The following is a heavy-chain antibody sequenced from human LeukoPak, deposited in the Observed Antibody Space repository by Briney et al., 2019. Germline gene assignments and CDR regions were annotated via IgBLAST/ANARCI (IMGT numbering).Heavy chain of an antibody. CDR3: AKDDAWLQYGD. CDR2: ISPNGVIT. Sequence: GGTLRLSCAAPGFTFSSHGMNWVRQAPGKGLEWVSGISPNGVITYYADSVKGRFTISRDNSKGTVYLQMNSLRPEDTAVYYCAKDDAWLQYGDWGRGTLVTVSS. V-gene: IGHV3-23*01. D-gene: IGHD5-24*01. CDR1: GFTFSSHG. J-gene: IGHJ4*02.